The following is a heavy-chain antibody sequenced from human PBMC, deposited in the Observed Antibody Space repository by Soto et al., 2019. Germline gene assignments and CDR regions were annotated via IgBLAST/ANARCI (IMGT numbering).Heavy chain of an antibody. CDR3: AREGYGSRGGY. V-gene: IGHV4-4*02. Sequence: QVQLQESGPGLVKPSGTLSLTCAVSGGSISSSNWWRWVRQPPGKGLEWIGEIYHTGNTNYNPSLKSRVTISIDESKNQFSLKLSSVTAADTAVYYCAREGYGSRGGYWGQGTLVTVSS. D-gene: IGHD3-10*01. CDR1: GGSISSSNW. CDR2: IYHTGNT. J-gene: IGHJ4*02.